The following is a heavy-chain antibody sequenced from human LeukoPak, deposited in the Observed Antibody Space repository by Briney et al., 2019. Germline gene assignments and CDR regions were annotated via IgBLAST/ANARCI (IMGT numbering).Heavy chain of an antibody. CDR3: ARRPQYGSGSHIDY. D-gene: IGHD3-10*01. CDR2: INHSGST. Sequence: SETLSLTCAVYGGSFSGYYWSWIRQPPGKGLEWIGEINHSGSTNYNPSLKSRVTISVDTSKNQFSLKLSSVTAADTAVYYCARRPQYGSGSHIDYWGQGTLVTVSS. V-gene: IGHV4-34*01. J-gene: IGHJ4*02. CDR1: GGSFSGYY.